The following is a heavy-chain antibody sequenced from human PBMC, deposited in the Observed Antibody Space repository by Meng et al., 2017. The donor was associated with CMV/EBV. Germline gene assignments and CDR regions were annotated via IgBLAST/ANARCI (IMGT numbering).Heavy chain of an antibody. J-gene: IGHJ6*02. CDR1: GFTFSSYW. Sequence: GESLKISCAASGFTFSSYWMSWVRQAPGKGLEWVANIKQDGSEKYYVDSVKGRFTISRDNAKNSLYLQMNSLRAEDTAVYYCARDPIVLITLDGHGAGRFTEASVKRPVWGQGTTVTVSS. CDR2: IKQDGSEK. D-gene: IGHD2-8*01. V-gene: IGHV3-7*03. CDR3: ARDPIVLITLDGHGAGRFTEASVKRPV.